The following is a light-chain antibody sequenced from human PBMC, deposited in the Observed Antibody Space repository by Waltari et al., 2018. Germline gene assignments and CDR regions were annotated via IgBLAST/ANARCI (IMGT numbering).Light chain of an antibody. V-gene: IGLV1-40*01. CDR2: GNS. CDR3: QSYDSSLSGYV. Sequence: QSVLTQPPSVSGAPGQRVTISCTGSSPNIGAGYDVHWYQQLPGTAPKLLIYGNSNRPSGVPDRFSGSKSDTSASLAITGLQADDEADDYCQSYDSSLSGYVFGTGTKVTVL. J-gene: IGLJ1*01. CDR1: SPNIGAGYD.